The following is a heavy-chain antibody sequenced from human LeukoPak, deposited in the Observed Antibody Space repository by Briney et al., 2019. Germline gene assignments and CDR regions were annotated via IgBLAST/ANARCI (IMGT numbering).Heavy chain of an antibody. D-gene: IGHD6-19*01. J-gene: IGHJ4*02. Sequence: SETLSLTCAVYGGSFSGYYWSWIRQPPGKGLEWIGEINHSGSTNYNPSLKSRVTISVDTSKNQFSLKLSSVTAADTAVYYCARHESSGWYLYWGQGTLVTVSS. CDR2: INHSGST. V-gene: IGHV4-34*01. CDR3: ARHESSGWYLY. CDR1: GGSFSGYY.